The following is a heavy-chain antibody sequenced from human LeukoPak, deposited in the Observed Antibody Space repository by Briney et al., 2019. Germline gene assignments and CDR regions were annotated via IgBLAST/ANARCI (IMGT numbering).Heavy chain of an antibody. D-gene: IGHD3-3*01. J-gene: IGHJ6*02. CDR3: ARGAPTQYYDFWSGYSRYYGMDV. CDR1: GGSFSGYY. V-gene: IGHV4-34*01. CDR2: INHSGST. Sequence: PSETLSLTCAVYGGSFSGYYWSWIRQPPGKGLEWIGEINHSGSTNYNPSLKSRVTISVDTSKNQFSLKLSSVTAADTAVYYCARGAPTQYYDFWSGYSRYYGMDVWGQGTTVTVSS.